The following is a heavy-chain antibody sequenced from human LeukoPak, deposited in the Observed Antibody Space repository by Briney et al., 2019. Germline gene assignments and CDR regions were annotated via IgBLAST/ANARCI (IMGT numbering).Heavy chain of an antibody. V-gene: IGHV4-34*01. J-gene: IGHJ6*03. D-gene: IGHD5-24*01. CDR3: ARGRAIKILKYYYYMDV. CDR2: INHSGST. CDR1: GFTFSSYV. Sequence: SGGSLRLSCAASGFTFSSYVMSWVRQPPGKGLEWIGEINHSGSTNYNPSLKSRVTISVDTSKNQFSLKLSSVTAADTAVYYCARGRAIKILKYYYYMDVWGKGTTVTVSS.